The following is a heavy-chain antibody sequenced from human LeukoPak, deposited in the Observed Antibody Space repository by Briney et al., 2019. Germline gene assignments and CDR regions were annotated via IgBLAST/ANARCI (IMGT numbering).Heavy chain of an antibody. Sequence: GSLTLSCTASKFTCSSNNMNWLRQAPRKEMKWVSYISGRGNTIKYADSVKGRFTISRDNGKNSLYLHMSSLRAEDTAVYYCARDPPALEDFDYWGQGTQVTVSS. V-gene: IGHV3-48*04. J-gene: IGHJ4*02. CDR2: ISGRGNTI. CDR3: ARDPPALEDFDY. CDR1: KFTCSSNN.